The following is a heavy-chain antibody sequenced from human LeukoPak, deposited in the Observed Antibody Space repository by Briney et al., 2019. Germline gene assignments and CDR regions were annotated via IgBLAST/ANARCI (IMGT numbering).Heavy chain of an antibody. V-gene: IGHV3-30-3*01. J-gene: IGHJ4*02. D-gene: IGHD2-21*02. CDR1: GFTFSSYA. Sequence: GGSLRLSCAASGFTFSSYAMHWVRQAPGKGLEWVAVISYDGSNKYYADSVKGRFTISRDNSKNTLYLQMNSLRAEDTAVYYCARFFWTVTAIDYWGQGTLVTVSS. CDR3: ARFFWTVTAIDY. CDR2: ISYDGSNK.